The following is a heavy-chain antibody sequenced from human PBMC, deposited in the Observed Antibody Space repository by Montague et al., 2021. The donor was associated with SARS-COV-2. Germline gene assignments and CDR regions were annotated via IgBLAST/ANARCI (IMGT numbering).Heavy chain of an antibody. D-gene: IGHD4-23*01. CDR3: VRDHPYGGPQGAYDI. CDR2: IYDGGAV. CDR1: GGSITGYY. V-gene: IGHV4-59*01. Sequence: SETLSLTCTVSGGSITGYYWSWLRRSPGKGLEWIAYIYDGGAVNYNPSLGSRVTISTDTSKNQLSLKVNSVTAADTAVYYCVRDHPYGGPQGAYDIWGQGTVVTVSS. J-gene: IGHJ3*02.